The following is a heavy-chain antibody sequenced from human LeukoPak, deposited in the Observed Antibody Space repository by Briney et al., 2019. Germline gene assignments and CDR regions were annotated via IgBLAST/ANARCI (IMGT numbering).Heavy chain of an antibody. V-gene: IGHV4-4*07. CDR1: GDSLSNYY. D-gene: IGHD5-12*01. CDR3: ARDRTGYVGYEGDPFDI. J-gene: IGHJ3*02. CDR2: IFPSGST. Sequence: PSETLSLTCTVSGDSLSNYYWSWIRQPAGKGLEWIGRIFPSGSTNYNPSLESRVTMSVDTPKNQFSLKLSSVTAADTALYYCARDRTGYVGYEGDPFDIWGQGTMVTVSS.